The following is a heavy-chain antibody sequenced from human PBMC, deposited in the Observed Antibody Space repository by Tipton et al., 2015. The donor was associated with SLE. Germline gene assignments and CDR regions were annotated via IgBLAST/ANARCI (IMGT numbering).Heavy chain of an antibody. CDR3: ARQDYYDSSGYYYYYYYMDV. D-gene: IGHD3-22*01. CDR1: GGPISSSSYY. J-gene: IGHJ6*03. Sequence: LRLSCTVSGGPISSSSYYWGWIRQPPGKGLEWIGSIYHSGSTYYNPSLKSRVTISVDTSKNQFSLKLSSVTAADTAVYYCARQDYYDSSGYYYYYYYMDVWGKGTTVTVSS. CDR2: IYHSGST. V-gene: IGHV4-39*01.